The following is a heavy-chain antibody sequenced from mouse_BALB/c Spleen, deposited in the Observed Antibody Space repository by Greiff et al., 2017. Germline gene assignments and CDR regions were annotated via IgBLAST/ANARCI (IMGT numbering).Heavy chain of an antibody. CDR1: GYTFTSYY. Sequence: VQLQESGAELVKPGASVKLSCKASGYTFTSYYMYWVKQRPGQGLEWIGEINPSNGGTNFNEKFKSKATLTVDKSSSTAYMQLSSLTSEDSAVYYCARTLSSYAMDYWGQGTSVTVSS. J-gene: IGHJ4*01. CDR3: ARTLSSYAMDY. D-gene: IGHD6-5*01. V-gene: IGHV1S81*02. CDR2: INPSNGGT.